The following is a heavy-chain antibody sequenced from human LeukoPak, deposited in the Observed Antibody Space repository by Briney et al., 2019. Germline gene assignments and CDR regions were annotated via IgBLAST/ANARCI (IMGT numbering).Heavy chain of an antibody. CDR1: GGSFSGYY. J-gene: IGHJ2*01. V-gene: IGHV4-34*01. Sequence: PSETLSLTCAVYGGSFSGYYWSWIRQPPGKGLEWIGEINQSGSTNYNPSLKSRVTISVDTSKNQFSLKLSSVTAADTAVYYCARIFAKPPPLNDLWGRGTLVTVSS. CDR3: ARIFAKPPPLNDL. D-gene: IGHD2-2*01. CDR2: INQSGST.